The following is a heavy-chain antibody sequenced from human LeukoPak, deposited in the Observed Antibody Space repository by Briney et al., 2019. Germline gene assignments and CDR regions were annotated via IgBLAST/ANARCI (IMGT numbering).Heavy chain of an antibody. CDR1: GGSISSYY. Sequence: SETLSLTCTVSGGSISSYYWSWIRQPPGKGLEWIGYIYYSGSTNYNPSLKSRVTISVDTSRNQFSLKLSSVTAADTAVYYCARETRLGSDYGGNFNMGVAFDIWGQGTMVTVSS. CDR3: ARETRLGSDYGGNFNMGVAFDI. V-gene: IGHV4-59*01. J-gene: IGHJ3*02. CDR2: IYYSGST. D-gene: IGHD4-23*01.